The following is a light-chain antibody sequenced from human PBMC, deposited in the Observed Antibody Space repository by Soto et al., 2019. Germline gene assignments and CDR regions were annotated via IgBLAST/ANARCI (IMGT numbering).Light chain of an antibody. J-gene: IGKJ1*01. CDR3: QHYNSYSEA. CDR2: KAS. Sequence: DIQMTQSPSTLSGSVGDRVTITCRASQTISSWLAWYPQKPGKAPKLLIYKASTLKSGVPSRFSGSGSGTEFTLTISSLHPDDFATYYCQHYNSYSEAFGQGTKVELK. CDR1: QTISSW. V-gene: IGKV1-5*03.